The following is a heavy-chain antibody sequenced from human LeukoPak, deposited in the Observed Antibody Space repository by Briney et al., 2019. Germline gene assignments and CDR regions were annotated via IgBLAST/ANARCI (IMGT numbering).Heavy chain of an antibody. CDR2: INHSGST. J-gene: IGHJ6*03. D-gene: IGHD3-9*01. CDR1: GGSFSGYY. Sequence: SETLSLTCAVYGGSFSGYYWSWIRQPPGKGLEWIGEINHSGSTNYNPSLKSRVTISVDTSKNQFSLKLSSVTAADTAVYYCARGRVENVSRYFGWLYYYMDVWGKGTTVTVSS. V-gene: IGHV4-34*01. CDR3: ARGRVENVSRYFGWLYYYMDV.